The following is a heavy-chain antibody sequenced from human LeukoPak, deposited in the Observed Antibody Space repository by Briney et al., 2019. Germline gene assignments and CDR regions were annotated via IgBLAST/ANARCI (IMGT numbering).Heavy chain of an antibody. CDR2: IYHSGST. D-gene: IGHD3-22*01. CDR3: ARVGSGYYYVGGYFDY. CDR1: GYSISSGYY. J-gene: IGHJ4*02. Sequence: SETLSLTCTVSGYSISSGYYWGWIRQPPGKGLEWIGSIYHSGSTYYNPSLKSRVTISVDTSKNQFSLKLSSVTAADTAVYYCARVGSGYYYVGGYFDYWGQGTLVTVSS. V-gene: IGHV4-38-2*02.